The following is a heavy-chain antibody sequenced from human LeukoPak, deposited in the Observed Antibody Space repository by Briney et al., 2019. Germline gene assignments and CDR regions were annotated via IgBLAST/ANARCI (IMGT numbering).Heavy chain of an antibody. CDR2: IIPIFGTA. Sequence: GASVKVSCKASGYTFTSYAISWVRQAPGQGLEWMGGIIPIFGTANYAQKFQGRVTITTDESTSTAYMELSSLRSEDTAVYSCAAMATTLLGLFDYWGQGTLGTVSS. CDR3: AAMATTLLGLFDY. CDR1: GYTFTSYA. J-gene: IGHJ4*02. D-gene: IGHD5-24*01. V-gene: IGHV1-69*05.